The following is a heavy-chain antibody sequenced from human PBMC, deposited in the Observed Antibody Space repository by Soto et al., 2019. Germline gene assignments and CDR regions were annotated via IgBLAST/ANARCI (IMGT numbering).Heavy chain of an antibody. J-gene: IGHJ4*02. CDR1: GDSISSYY. CDR2: IYYSGST. CDR3: ARGGGDSSWYDY. Sequence: TSKTLSLTCTVSGDSISSYYWSWIRQPPGKGLEWIGYIYYSGSTNYNPSLKSRVTISVDTSKNQFSLKLSSVTAADTAMYYCARGGGDSSWYDYWGQGTLVTVSS. V-gene: IGHV4-59*01. D-gene: IGHD6-13*01.